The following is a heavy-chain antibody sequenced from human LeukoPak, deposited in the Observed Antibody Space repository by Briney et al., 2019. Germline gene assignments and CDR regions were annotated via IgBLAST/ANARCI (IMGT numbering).Heavy chain of an antibody. CDR3: ARGSYSSSWYVPRGQWFDP. D-gene: IGHD6-13*01. V-gene: IGHV4-34*01. CDR2: INHSGST. J-gene: IGHJ5*02. CDR1: GGSFSGYY. Sequence: SETLSLTCAVYGGSFSGYYWSRIRQPPGKGLEWIGEINHSGSTNYNPSLKSRVTISVDTSKNQFSLKLSSVTAADTAGYYCARGSYSSSWYVPRGQWFDPWGQGTLVTVSS.